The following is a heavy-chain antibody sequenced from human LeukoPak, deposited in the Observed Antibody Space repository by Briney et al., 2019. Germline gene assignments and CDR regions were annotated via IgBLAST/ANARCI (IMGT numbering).Heavy chain of an antibody. CDR1: GFTFSSYT. Sequence: PGGSLRLSCAASGFTFSSYTMNWVRQGPGKGLVWVSRTNDDGSSTNYADSVKGRFTISRDNAKNTLYLQMDSLRAEDTAVYYCARALGSSSDYWGQGTLVTVSS. CDR2: TNDDGSST. V-gene: IGHV3-74*01. CDR3: ARALGSSSDY. J-gene: IGHJ4*02. D-gene: IGHD1-26*01.